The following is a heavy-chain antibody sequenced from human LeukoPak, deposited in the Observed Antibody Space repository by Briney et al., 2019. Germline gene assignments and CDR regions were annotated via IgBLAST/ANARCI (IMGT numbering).Heavy chain of an antibody. CDR1: GFTFSSYA. CDR3: AKGNSGWYDY. D-gene: IGHD6-19*01. V-gene: IGHV3-23*01. J-gene: IGHJ4*02. CDR2: ISGSGGST. Sequence: GGSLRLSCAASGFTFSSYAMSWVRQAPGKGLEWVSRISGSGGSTYYADSVKGRFTISRDNSKNTLYMQMNSLTAEDTAVYYCAKGNSGWYDYWGQGTLVTVSS.